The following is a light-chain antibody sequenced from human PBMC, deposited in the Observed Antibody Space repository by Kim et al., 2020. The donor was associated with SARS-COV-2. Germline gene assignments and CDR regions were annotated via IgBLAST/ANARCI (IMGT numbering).Light chain of an antibody. CDR2: GAS. CDR3: QQYESPPMYT. Sequence: PGESAPLSCRASQSVSSSYLAWYQQKPGQAPRLLIYGASSRATGIPDRFSGSGSGTDFTLTISRLEPEDFAVYYCQQYESPPMYTFGQGTKLEIK. CDR1: QSVSSSY. J-gene: IGKJ2*01. V-gene: IGKV3-20*01.